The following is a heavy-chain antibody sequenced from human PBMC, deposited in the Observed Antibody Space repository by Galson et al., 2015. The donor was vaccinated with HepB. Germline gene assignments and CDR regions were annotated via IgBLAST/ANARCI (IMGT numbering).Heavy chain of an antibody. V-gene: IGHV1-2*02. J-gene: IGHJ6*02. CDR2: INCNSGAT. CDR1: GYTFAGQY. CDR3: ARDCGSSSCYDGMDV. Sequence: SVKVSCKASGYTFAGQYLHWVRQAPGQGLGWMGWINCNSGATKFAQKFLGRVTLARDTSISTSYMELSSLRSDDTAVYYCARDCGSSSCYDGMDVWGQGTTVTVSS. D-gene: IGHD2-2*01.